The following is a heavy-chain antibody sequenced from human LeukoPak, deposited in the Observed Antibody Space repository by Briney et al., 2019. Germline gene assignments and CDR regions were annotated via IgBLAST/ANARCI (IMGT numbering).Heavy chain of an antibody. CDR1: GGSISSSSYY. CDR3: ARPGYYDSSGYYYSWDY. J-gene: IGHJ4*02. CDR2: IYYSGST. Sequence: SETLSLTCTVCGGSISSSSYYWGWIRQPPGKGLEWIGSIYYSGSTYYNPSLKSRVTISVDTSKNQFSLKLSSVTAADTAVYYCARPGYYDSSGYYYSWDYWGQGTLVTVSS. D-gene: IGHD3-22*01. V-gene: IGHV4-39*01.